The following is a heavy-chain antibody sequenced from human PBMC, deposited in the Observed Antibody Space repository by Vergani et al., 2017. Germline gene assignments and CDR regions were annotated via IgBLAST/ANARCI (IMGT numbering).Heavy chain of an antibody. J-gene: IGHJ4*02. D-gene: IGHD2-8*01. CDR3: ARGRAVWDY. CDR1: GFTFDDYA. Sequence: VQLVESGGGVVQPGRSLRLSCAASGFTFDDYAMHWVRQAPGKGLEWVSGISWNSGSIGYADSVKGRFTISRDNAKNSLYLQMNSLRAEDTALYYCARGRAVWDYWGQGTLVTVSS. V-gene: IGHV3-9*01. CDR2: ISWNSGSI.